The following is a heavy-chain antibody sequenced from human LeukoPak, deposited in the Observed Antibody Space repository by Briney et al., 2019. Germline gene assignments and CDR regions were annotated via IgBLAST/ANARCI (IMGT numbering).Heavy chain of an antibody. CDR1: GGSISTYY. CDR3: ARTPDYYGSGSYFIAYFDY. J-gene: IGHJ4*02. V-gene: IGHV4-34*01. Sequence: SETLSLTCTVSGGSISTYYWSWICQPPGKGLEWIGEINHSGSTNYNPSLKSRVTISVDTSKNQFSLKLSSVTAADTAVYYCARTPDYYGSGSYFIAYFDYWGQGTLVTVSS. D-gene: IGHD3-10*01. CDR2: INHSGST.